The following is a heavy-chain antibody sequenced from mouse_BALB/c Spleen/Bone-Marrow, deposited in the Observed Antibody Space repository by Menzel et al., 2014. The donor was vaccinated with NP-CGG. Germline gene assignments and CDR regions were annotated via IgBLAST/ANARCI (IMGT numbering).Heavy chain of an antibody. V-gene: IGHV5-2*01. CDR3: ARHGDYYGSSLFAY. CDR1: EYEFPSHD. Sequence: DVKLVESGGGLVQPGESLKLSCESNEYEFPSHDMSWVRKTPEKRLELVAAINSDGGSTYYPDTMERRFIISRDNSKKTLYLQMSSLRSEDTAFYYCARHGDYYGSSLFAYWGQGTLVTASA. D-gene: IGHD1-1*01. CDR2: INSDGGST. J-gene: IGHJ3*01.